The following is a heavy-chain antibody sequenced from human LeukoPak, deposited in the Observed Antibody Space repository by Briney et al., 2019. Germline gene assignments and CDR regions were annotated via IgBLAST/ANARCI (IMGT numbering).Heavy chain of an antibody. CDR1: GFTFSSYA. CDR3: AKEVTRGYYYDSSGLDY. Sequence: HSGGSLRLSCAASGFTFSSYAMSWVRQAPGKGLEWVSAISGSGGSTYYADSVKGRFTISRDNSKNTLYLQMNSLRAEDTAVYYCAKEVTRGYYYDSSGLDYWGQGTLVTVSS. D-gene: IGHD3-22*01. CDR2: ISGSGGST. V-gene: IGHV3-23*01. J-gene: IGHJ4*02.